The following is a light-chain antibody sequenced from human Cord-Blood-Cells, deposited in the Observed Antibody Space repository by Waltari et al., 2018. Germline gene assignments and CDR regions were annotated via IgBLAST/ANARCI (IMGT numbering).Light chain of an antibody. CDR2: DVS. Sequence: SALTQPASVSGAPGQSITITCTGTSRDVGGYNSVSWYQQHPGKAPKLMIYDVSKRPSGVSNRFSGSKSGNTASLTISGLQAEDEADYYCSSYTSSTLYVFGTGTKVTVL. J-gene: IGLJ1*01. CDR3: SSYTSSTLYV. CDR1: SRDVGGYNS. V-gene: IGLV2-14*01.